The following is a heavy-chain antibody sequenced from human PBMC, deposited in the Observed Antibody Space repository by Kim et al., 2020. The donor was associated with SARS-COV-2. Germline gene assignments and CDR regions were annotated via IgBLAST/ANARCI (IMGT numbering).Heavy chain of an antibody. V-gene: IGHV3-48*02. D-gene: IGHD4-17*01. CDR3: ARLSSPGDPLYYYYGMDV. CDR1: GFTFSSYS. CDR2: ISSSSSTI. J-gene: IGHJ6*02. Sequence: GGSLRLSCAASGFTFSSYSMNWVRQAPGKGLEWVSYISSSSSTIYYADSVKGRFTISRDNAKNSLYLQMNSLRDEDTAVYYCARLSSPGDPLYYYYGMDVWGQGTTVTVSS.